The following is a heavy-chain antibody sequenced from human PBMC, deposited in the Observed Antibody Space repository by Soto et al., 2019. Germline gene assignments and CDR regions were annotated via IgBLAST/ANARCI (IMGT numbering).Heavy chain of an antibody. CDR1: GFTFRSDW. Sequence: GGSLRLSCAASGFTFRSDWMHWFRQAPGKGLVWVSRIDSGGRTTTYADSVKGRFTISRDNAKNTLYLQMNGLRAEDTALYYCARCFTYGNFDYFDSWGQGTQVTVSS. V-gene: IGHV3-74*01. CDR2: IDSGGRTT. D-gene: IGHD3-10*01. CDR3: ARCFTYGNFDYFDS. J-gene: IGHJ4*02.